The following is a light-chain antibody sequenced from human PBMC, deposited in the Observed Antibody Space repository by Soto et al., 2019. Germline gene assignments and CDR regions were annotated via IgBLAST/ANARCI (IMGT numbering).Light chain of an antibody. J-gene: IGKJ1*01. Sequence: EIVLTQSPGTLSLSPGERATLSCRASQSVSSSYLAWYQQKPGQAPRLLIYGASSRATGIPDRFSGSGSGTDFTLTISRLEPEDFEVYYCQQYGSSPQTFGQGTTVDIK. V-gene: IGKV3-20*01. CDR2: GAS. CDR3: QQYGSSPQT. CDR1: QSVSSSY.